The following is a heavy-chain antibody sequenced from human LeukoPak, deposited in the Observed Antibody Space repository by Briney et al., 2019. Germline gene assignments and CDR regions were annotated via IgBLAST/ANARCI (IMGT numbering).Heavy chain of an antibody. V-gene: IGHV3-30*18. D-gene: IGHD2-2*01. CDR1: GFTFSSYG. J-gene: IGHJ4*02. CDR2: ISYDGSNK. CDR3: AKENLVAGGFDY. Sequence: SGGSLRLSCAASGFTFSSYGMHWVRQAPGKGLEWVAVISYDGSNKYYADSVKGRFTISRDNSKNTLYLQMNSLRAEDTAVYYCAKENLVAGGFDYWGQGTLVTVSS.